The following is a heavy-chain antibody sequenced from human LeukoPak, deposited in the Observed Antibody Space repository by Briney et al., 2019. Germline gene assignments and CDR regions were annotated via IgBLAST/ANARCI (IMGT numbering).Heavy chain of an antibody. CDR1: GFTVSSNY. Sequence: GGSLRLSCAASGFTVSSNYMSWVRQAPGKGLEWVSVIYSGGSTYYADSVKGRFTISRDNAKNSLYLQMNSLRAEDTAVYYCARDLVEDSSGAPHDYWGQGTLVTVSS. J-gene: IGHJ4*02. CDR2: IYSGGST. V-gene: IGHV3-66*01. D-gene: IGHD3-22*01. CDR3: ARDLVEDSSGAPHDY.